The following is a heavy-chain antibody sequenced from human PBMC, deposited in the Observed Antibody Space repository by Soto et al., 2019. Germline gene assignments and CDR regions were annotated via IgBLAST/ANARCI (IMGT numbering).Heavy chain of an antibody. CDR3: AREVRSSGYYYSAFDI. J-gene: IGHJ3*02. CDR1: GGSISSGGYY. V-gene: IGHV4-31*03. Sequence: SETLSLTCTVSGGSISSGGYYWSWIRQHPGKGLEWIGYIYYSGSTYYNPSLKSRVTISVDTSKNQFSLKLSSVTAADTDVYYCAREVRSSGYYYSAFDIWGQGTMVTVSS. D-gene: IGHD3-22*01. CDR2: IYYSGST.